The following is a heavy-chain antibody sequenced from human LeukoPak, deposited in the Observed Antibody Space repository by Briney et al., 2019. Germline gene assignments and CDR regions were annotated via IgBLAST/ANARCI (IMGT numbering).Heavy chain of an antibody. CDR2: IRGSGGST. CDR3: AKSSSWTYHYLDY. V-gene: IGHV3-23*01. D-gene: IGHD6-13*01. CDR1: GFTFSSYA. J-gene: IGHJ4*02. Sequence: AGGSLRLSCAASGFTFSSYAMSWVCQAPGKGLEWVSAIRGSGGSTYYADSVKGRFTISRDNSMNTLSLQMNSLRAEDTALYYCAKSSSWTYHYLDYWGKGALVTVST.